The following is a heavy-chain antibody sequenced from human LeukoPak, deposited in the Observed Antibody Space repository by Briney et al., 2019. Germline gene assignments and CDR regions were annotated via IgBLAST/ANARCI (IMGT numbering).Heavy chain of an antibody. J-gene: IGHJ5*02. CDR3: ARGLVVVRAAQYYDFYWFDP. V-gene: IGHV4-39*07. Sequence: PSETLSLTCTVSGGSISSSSYYWGWIRQPPGKGLEWIGSIYYSGSTYYNPSLKSRVTISVDTSKNQFSLKLSSVTAADTAVYYCARGLVVVRAAQYYDFYWFDPWGQGTLVTVSS. CDR2: IYYSGST. D-gene: IGHD2-2*01. CDR1: GGSISSSSYY.